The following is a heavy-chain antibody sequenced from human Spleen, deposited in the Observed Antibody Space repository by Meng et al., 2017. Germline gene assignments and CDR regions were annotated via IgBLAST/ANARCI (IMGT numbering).Heavy chain of an antibody. J-gene: IGHJ2*01. V-gene: IGHV4-39*07. Sequence: QVQLQQWGAGLLKPSETLSLTCSVSGSSISTSGYYWGWIRQPPGKGLEWIGSIGHSGTTYYTPSLKTRVTISVDTSKNQFSLRLTSVTAADTAVYYCARAYDWGFFDLWGRGTLVTVSS. CDR2: IGHSGTT. D-gene: IGHD3-10*02. CDR3: ARAYDWGFFDL. CDR1: GSSISTSGYY.